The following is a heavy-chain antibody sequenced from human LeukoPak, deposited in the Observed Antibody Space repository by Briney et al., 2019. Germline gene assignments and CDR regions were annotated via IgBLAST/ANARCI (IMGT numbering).Heavy chain of an antibody. J-gene: IGHJ4*02. Sequence: GGSLRLSCAASGLTFKIHSMDWVRQAPGKGLGWVAAIRGGGDSIFYADSVKGRFTISRDNSKNTVDLQMSSLRAEDSAIYYCAKDYYETSGYFDSWGQGYLVSVSS. CDR3: AKDYYETSGYFDS. V-gene: IGHV3-23*01. CDR1: GLTFKIHS. D-gene: IGHD3-22*01. CDR2: IRGGGDSI.